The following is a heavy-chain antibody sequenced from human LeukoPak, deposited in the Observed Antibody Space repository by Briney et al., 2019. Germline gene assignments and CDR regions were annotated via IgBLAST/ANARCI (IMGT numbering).Heavy chain of an antibody. CDR3: ARVQGTLTYCNMISCYDMDN. V-gene: IGHV1-2*02. CDR1: GYSFTSYW. Sequence: RGESLKISCKGSGYSFTSYWIGWVRQMPGKGLEWMGWINPNSGATKYAQNFQGRLTMTRDTSINTAYMELSSLRSDDTAVYYCARVQGTLTYCNMISCYDMDNWGQGTLVTVSS. CDR2: INPNSGAT. D-gene: IGHD2/OR15-2a*01. J-gene: IGHJ4*02.